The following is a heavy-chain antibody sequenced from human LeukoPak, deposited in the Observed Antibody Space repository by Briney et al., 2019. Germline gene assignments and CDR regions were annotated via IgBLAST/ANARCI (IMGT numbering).Heavy chain of an antibody. D-gene: IGHD6-6*01. J-gene: IGHJ4*02. CDR2: IYYSGST. Sequence: SGTLSLTCAVSGGSISSSSYYWGWIRQPPGKGLEWIGSIYYSGSTYYNPSLKSRVTISVDTSKNQFSLKLSSVTAADTAVYYCARHCCSSSPFGFAANVYWGQGTLVTVSS. V-gene: IGHV4-39*01. CDR1: GGSISSSSYY. CDR3: ARHCCSSSPFGFAANVY.